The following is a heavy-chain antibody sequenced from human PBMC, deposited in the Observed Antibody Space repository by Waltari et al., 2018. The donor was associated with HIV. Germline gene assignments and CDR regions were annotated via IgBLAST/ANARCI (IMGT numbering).Heavy chain of an antibody. CDR3: VTSAYGANSWIDY. Sequence: VQLVQSGAEIKKPGESLKISCNGSGYSFTTNLIGWVRQMPGKGLDWMAIIYPDDSDTRYNPSFRGQVTISVDRSISTAHLSWRRLKTSDTGIYYCVTSAYGANSWIDYWGQGTPVTVSS. CDR2: IYPDDSDT. D-gene: IGHD3-10*01. J-gene: IGHJ4*02. V-gene: IGHV5-51*01. CDR1: GYSFTTNL.